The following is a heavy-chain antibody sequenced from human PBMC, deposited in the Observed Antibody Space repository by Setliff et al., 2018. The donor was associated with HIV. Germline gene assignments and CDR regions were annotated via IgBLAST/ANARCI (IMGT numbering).Heavy chain of an antibody. D-gene: IGHD2-2*01. CDR3: ARGEPTILIEPAAFFDY. V-gene: IGHV3-48*04. Sequence: GSLRLSCAASGFTFSSYGMHWVRQAPGKGLEWVSYIGTSTSNIYYADSVKGRFTISRDNAKNSLYLQMNSLRAEDTAVYYCARGEPTILIEPAAFFDYWGQGTLVTVSS. CDR2: IGTSTSNI. J-gene: IGHJ4*02. CDR1: GFTFSSYG.